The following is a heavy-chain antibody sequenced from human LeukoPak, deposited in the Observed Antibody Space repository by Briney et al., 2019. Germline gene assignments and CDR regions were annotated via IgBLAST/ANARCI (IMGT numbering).Heavy chain of an antibody. Sequence: PGGSLRLTCAASGFTFSSYAMSWVRQAPGKGLEWVSAISGSGGSTYYADSMKGRFTISRDNSKNTLYLQMNSLRAEDTAVYYCAKAGYSYDNYFDYWGQGTLVTVSS. CDR2: ISGSGGST. J-gene: IGHJ4*02. D-gene: IGHD5-18*01. CDR1: GFTFSSYA. V-gene: IGHV3-23*01. CDR3: AKAGYSYDNYFDY.